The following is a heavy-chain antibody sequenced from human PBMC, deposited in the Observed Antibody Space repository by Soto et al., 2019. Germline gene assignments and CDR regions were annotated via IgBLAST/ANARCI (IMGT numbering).Heavy chain of an antibody. CDR1: GDSVSINSAA. Sequence: PSQTLSLTCAISGDSVSINSAAWNLIRQSPSRGLEWLGRTYYRSKWYNDYAVSVKSRITINPDTSKNQFSLQLNSVTPEDTAVYYCAGITMVRGVTGYWYYYGMDVWGQGTTVTVSS. V-gene: IGHV6-1*01. D-gene: IGHD3-10*01. J-gene: IGHJ6*02. CDR2: TYYRSKWYN. CDR3: AGITMVRGVTGYWYYYGMDV.